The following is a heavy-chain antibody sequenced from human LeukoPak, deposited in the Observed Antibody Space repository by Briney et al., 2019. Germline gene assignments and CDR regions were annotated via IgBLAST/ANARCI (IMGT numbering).Heavy chain of an antibody. CDR2: MNPNSGNT. CDR3: ARWVYYDSSGYYYADP. D-gene: IGHD3-22*01. Sequence: ASVKVSCKASGYTFTSYDINWVRQASGQGREWMGWMNPNSGNTGYAQKFQGRVTMTRNTSISTAYMELSSLRSEDTAVYYCARWVYYDSSGYYYADPWGQGTLVTVSS. J-gene: IGHJ5*02. CDR1: GYTFTSYD. V-gene: IGHV1-8*01.